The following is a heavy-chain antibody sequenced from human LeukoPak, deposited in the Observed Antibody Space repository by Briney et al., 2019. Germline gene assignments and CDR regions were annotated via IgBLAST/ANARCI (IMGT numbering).Heavy chain of an antibody. J-gene: IGHJ5*02. Sequence: ASVKVSCKASGGTFSSYAISWVRQAPGQGLEWMGRIIPILGIANYAQKFQGRVTITADKSTSTAYMELSSLRSEDTAVYYCARDREQLARGINWFDPWGRGTLVTVSS. D-gene: IGHD6-6*01. CDR3: ARDREQLARGINWFDP. CDR2: IIPILGIA. CDR1: GGTFSSYA. V-gene: IGHV1-69*04.